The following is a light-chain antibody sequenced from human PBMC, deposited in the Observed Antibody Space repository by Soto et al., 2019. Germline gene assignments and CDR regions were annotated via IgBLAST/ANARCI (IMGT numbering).Light chain of an antibody. CDR3: AAWDDSLNGPV. V-gene: IGLV1-44*01. CDR1: RSNIGSNT. Sequence: QSVLTQPPSASGTPGQRVTISCSGSRSNIGSNTVNWYQQLPGTAPKLLIYSNDQRPSGVPDEFSGSKSGTSASLAISGLHSEDEADYYCAAWDDSLNGPVFGGGTQLTVL. CDR2: SND. J-gene: IGLJ3*02.